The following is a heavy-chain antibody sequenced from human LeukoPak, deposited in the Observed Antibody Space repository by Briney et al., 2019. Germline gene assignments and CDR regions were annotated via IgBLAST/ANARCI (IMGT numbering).Heavy chain of an antibody. CDR1: GFTFSDAW. J-gene: IGHJ4*02. CDR2: IKTKTEGETT. V-gene: IGHV3-15*01. D-gene: IGHD4-23*01. Sequence: PGGSLRLSCAVSGFTFSDAWMSWVRQSPGEGLEWVGRIKTKTEGETTDYAAPVKGRFTISRDDSKNTLYLQMNSLKAEDTAVYYCTTMSSGNSHRFDYWGQGTLVTVSS. CDR3: TTMSSGNSHRFDY.